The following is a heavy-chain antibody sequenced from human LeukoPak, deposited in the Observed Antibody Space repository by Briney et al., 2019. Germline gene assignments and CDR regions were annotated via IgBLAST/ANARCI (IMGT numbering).Heavy chain of an antibody. CDR2: INHSGNT. J-gene: IGHJ5*02. CDR3: ARDRTDYGDYGNWFDP. V-gene: IGHV4-34*01. Sequence: PSETLSLTCAVYGGSFSGYYWGWIRQPPGKGLEWIGEINHSGNTNYNPSLKSRVAISVDTSKNQFSLKLSSVTAADTAVYYCARDRTDYGDYGNWFDPWGQGTLVTVSS. CDR1: GGSFSGYY. D-gene: IGHD4-17*01.